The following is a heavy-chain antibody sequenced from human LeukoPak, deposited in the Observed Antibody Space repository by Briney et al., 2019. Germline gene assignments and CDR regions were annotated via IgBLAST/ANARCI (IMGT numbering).Heavy chain of an antibody. CDR3: AKEPREYRTSTSCSNWFDS. V-gene: IGHV3-23*01. CDR2: MSASGGTT. Sequence: PGGSLRLPCAASGFTFSNYAMSWVRQAPGKGMEWVSAMSASGGTTYYADSVKGRFTISRDNSENTLFLQMNSLRAEDTAVYYCAKEPREYRTSTSCSNWFDSWGQRTLVTVSS. CDR1: GFTFSNYA. J-gene: IGHJ5*01. D-gene: IGHD2-2*01.